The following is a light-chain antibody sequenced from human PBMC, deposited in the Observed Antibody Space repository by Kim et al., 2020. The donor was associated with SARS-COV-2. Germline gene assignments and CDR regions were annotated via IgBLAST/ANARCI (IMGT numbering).Light chain of an antibody. CDR1: QSVSSY. V-gene: IGKV3-11*01. Sequence: EIVLTQSPATVSLSPGERATLSCRASQSVSSYLVWYQHKPGQTPRLLIYDASNRATGIPARFSGSGSWTDFTLTISSLEAEDFAVYYCQQCNSSPLTFGGGTKVDIK. J-gene: IGKJ4*01. CDR3: QQCNSSPLT. CDR2: DAS.